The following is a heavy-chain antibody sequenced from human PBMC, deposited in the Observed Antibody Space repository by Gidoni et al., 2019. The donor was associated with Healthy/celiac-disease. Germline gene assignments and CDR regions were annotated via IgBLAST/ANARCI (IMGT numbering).Heavy chain of an antibody. V-gene: IGHV4-59*01. CDR3: ARMGGEGIAVAGKDYFDY. Sequence: QVQLQESGPGLVKPSETLSLTCTVSGGSISSYYWSWLRQPPGKGLEWIGYIYYSGSTNYNPSLKSRVTISVDTSKNQFSLKLSSVTAADTAVYYCARMGGEGIAVAGKDYFDYWGQGTLVTVSS. CDR1: GGSISSYY. CDR2: IYYSGST. D-gene: IGHD6-19*01. J-gene: IGHJ4*02.